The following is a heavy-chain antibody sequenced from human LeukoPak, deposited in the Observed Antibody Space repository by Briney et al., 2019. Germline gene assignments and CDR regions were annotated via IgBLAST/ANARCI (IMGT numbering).Heavy chain of an antibody. CDR2: ISAYNGNT. CDR3: ARDLSSGYWDAFDI. J-gene: IGHJ3*02. CDR1: GYTFTSYG. Sequence: ASVKVSCKASGYTFTSYGISWVRQAPGQGLEWMGWISAYNGNTNYAQKLQGRVTMTTDTSTSTAYMDLRSLRSDDTAVYYCARDLSSGYWDAFDIWGQGTMVTVSS. V-gene: IGHV1-18*01. D-gene: IGHD3-22*01.